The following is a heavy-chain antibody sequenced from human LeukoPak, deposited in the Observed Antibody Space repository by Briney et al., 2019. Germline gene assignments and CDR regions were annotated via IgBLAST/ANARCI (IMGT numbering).Heavy chain of an antibody. J-gene: IGHJ3*02. CDR3: TSRLTRGYCSGGSCYGDDAFDI. Sequence: GGSLRPSCPPSGFTFSAFAMHWVRQPSGKGRGWVGRIRRKANSSAPAYAASVKGRFTISRDDSKNTAYLQMNSLKTEDTAVYYCTSRLTRGYCSGGSCYGDDAFDIWGQGTMVTVSS. D-gene: IGHD2-15*01. CDR2: IRRKANSSAP. CDR1: GFTFSAFA. V-gene: IGHV3-73*01.